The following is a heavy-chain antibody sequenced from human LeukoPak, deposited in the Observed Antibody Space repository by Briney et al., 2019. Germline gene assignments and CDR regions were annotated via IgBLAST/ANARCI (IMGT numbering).Heavy chain of an antibody. CDR3: AKGYQWLGHSYYMDV. J-gene: IGHJ6*03. Sequence: GGSLRLSCAASGFTFSSYAMSWVRQAPGKGLEWVSAIGGSGTGGSAYYAVSVKGRFTISRDNSKNTLYLQMNSLRAEDTAVYYCAKGYQWLGHSYYMDVWAKGTTVTVSS. CDR1: GFTFSSYA. V-gene: IGHV3-23*01. D-gene: IGHD6-19*01. CDR2: IGGSGTGGSA.